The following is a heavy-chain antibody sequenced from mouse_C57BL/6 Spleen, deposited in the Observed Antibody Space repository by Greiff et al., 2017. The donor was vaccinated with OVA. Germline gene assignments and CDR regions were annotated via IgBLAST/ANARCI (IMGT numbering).Heavy chain of an antibody. J-gene: IGHJ2*01. D-gene: IGHD2-1*01. Sequence: QVQLQQPGAELVKPGASVKLSCKASGYTFTSYWMHWVNQRPGRGLEWIGEILPGSGSTNYNEKFKGKATLTADTSSNTAYMQLSSLTTEDSAIYYCARFYYGNLYYFDYWGQGTTLTVSS. V-gene: IGHV1-55*01. CDR1: GYTFTSYW. CDR2: ILPGSGST. CDR3: ARFYYGNLYYFDY.